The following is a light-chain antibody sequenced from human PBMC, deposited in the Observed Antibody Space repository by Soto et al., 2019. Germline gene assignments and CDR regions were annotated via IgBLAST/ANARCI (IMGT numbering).Light chain of an antibody. CDR3: QQRSNWPIT. J-gene: IGKJ5*01. Sequence: EIVMTQSPATLSVSPGGRATLSCRASQSISDTLAWYQQKPDQAPRLLIYGASNRATGIPARFSGSGSGTDFTLTISSLEPEDFAVYYCQQRSNWPITFGQGTRLEIK. CDR1: QSISDT. V-gene: IGKV3-11*01. CDR2: GAS.